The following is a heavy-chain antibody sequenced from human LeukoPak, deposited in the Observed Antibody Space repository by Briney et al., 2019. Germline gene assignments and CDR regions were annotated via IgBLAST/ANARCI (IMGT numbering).Heavy chain of an antibody. CDR1: GVSISRYY. D-gene: IGHD3-3*01. J-gene: IGHJ3*02. CDR3: ARVWSGYDVFDI. CDR2: IYYSGST. Sequence: PSETLSLTCTVSGVSISRYYWSWIRQPPGKGLEWIGYIYYSGSTNYKPSLKSRVTISVDASKNQFSLKLRSVTAADTAVYYCARVWSGYDVFDIWGQGTMVTVSS. V-gene: IGHV4-59*01.